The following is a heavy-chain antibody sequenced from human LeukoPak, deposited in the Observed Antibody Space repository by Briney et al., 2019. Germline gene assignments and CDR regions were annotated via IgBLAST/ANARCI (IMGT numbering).Heavy chain of an antibody. Sequence: SETLSLTCTVSGGSISSRTYYWGWIRQPPGKGLEWIGSFYSSGSTYYNPSLKSRVTISVDTSKSQFSLKLSSVTAADTAAYYCARHIYSSSWCEGAPFDYWGQGTLVTVSS. CDR3: ARHIYSSSWCEGAPFDY. D-gene: IGHD6-13*01. CDR2: FYSSGST. V-gene: IGHV4-39*01. CDR1: GGSISSRTYY. J-gene: IGHJ4*02.